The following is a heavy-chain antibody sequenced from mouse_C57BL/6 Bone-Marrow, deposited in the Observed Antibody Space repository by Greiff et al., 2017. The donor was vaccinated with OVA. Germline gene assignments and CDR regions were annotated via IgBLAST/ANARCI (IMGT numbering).Heavy chain of an antibody. CDR1: GYTFTSYW. D-gene: IGHD2-12*01. V-gene: IGHV1-55*01. J-gene: IGHJ4*01. CDR3: ARRIYSLYAMDY. CDR2: LYPGSGST. Sequence: VQLQQPGAELVKPGASVKMSCKASGYTFTSYWITWVKQRPGQGLEWIGDLYPGSGSTNYNEKFKSKATLTVDTSSSTAYMQLSSLTSEDAAVYYCARRIYSLYAMDYWGQGTSVTVSS.